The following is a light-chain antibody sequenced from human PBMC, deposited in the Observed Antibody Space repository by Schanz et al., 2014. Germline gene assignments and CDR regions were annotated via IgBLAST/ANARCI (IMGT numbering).Light chain of an antibody. Sequence: EIVMTQSPATLSVSPGERATLSCRASQSVSSNLAWYQHIPGQAPRLLIYDASNRATGIPARFSGSGSGTDFTLTISSLEPEDFAVYYCQQYGSSTLTFGGGTKVEIK. V-gene: IGKV3D-15*01. CDR1: QSVSSN. CDR2: DAS. CDR3: QQYGSSTLT. J-gene: IGKJ4*01.